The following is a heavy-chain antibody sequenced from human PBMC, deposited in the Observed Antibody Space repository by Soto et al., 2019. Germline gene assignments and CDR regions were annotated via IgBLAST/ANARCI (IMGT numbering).Heavy chain of an antibody. CDR2: INPNSGGT. V-gene: IGHV1-2*02. Sequence: ASVKVSCKASGNTFTGYYMHWVRQAPGQGLEWMGWINPNSGGTNYAQKFQGRVTMTRDTSISTAHMELSRLRSDDTAVYYCARVPYYDFWSGYRRYGMDVWGQGTTVTVSS. CDR3: ARVPYYDFWSGYRRYGMDV. J-gene: IGHJ6*02. CDR1: GNTFTGYY. D-gene: IGHD3-3*01.